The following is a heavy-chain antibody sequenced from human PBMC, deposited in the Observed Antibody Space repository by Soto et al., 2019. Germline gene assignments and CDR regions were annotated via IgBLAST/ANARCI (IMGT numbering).Heavy chain of an antibody. CDR3: ARGVPIASGGSCYSDY. CDR1: GYSFTIYG. CDR2: ISAYNGNT. D-gene: IGHD2-15*01. J-gene: IGHJ4*02. V-gene: IGHV1-18*01. Sequence: GASVKVSCKASGYSFTIYGISWVRQAPGQGLEWMGWISAYNGNTNYAQKLQGRVTMTTDTSTSTAYMELRSLRSDDTAVYYCARGVPIASGGSCYSDYWGQGTLVTVSS.